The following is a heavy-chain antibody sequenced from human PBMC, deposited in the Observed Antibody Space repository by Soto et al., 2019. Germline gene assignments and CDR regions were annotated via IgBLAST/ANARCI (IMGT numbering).Heavy chain of an antibody. J-gene: IGHJ4*02. Sequence: EVQLLESGGGLVQPGGSLRLSCAASGFTFSSYAMSWVRQAPGKGLEWVSAISASGGSTYYADSVRGRFTISRDNSKNTLYLQMNSLRAEDTAVYYCANYIVGAPRHWGQGTLVTVSS. CDR2: ISASGGST. D-gene: IGHD1-26*01. CDR1: GFTFSSYA. CDR3: ANYIVGAPRH. V-gene: IGHV3-23*01.